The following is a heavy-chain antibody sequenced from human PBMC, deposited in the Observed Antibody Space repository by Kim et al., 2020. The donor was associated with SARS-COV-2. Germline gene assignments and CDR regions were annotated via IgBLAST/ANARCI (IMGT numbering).Heavy chain of an antibody. D-gene: IGHD4-17*01. V-gene: IGHV3-30*18. CDR3: AKGPTTVVTPEDDY. Sequence: GGSLRLSCAASGFTFSSYGMHWVRQAPGKGLEWVAVISYDGSNKYYADSVKGRFTISRDNSKNTLYLQMNSLRAEDTAVYYCAKGPTTVVTPEDDYWGQGTLVTVSS. J-gene: IGHJ4*02. CDR1: GFTFSSYG. CDR2: ISYDGSNK.